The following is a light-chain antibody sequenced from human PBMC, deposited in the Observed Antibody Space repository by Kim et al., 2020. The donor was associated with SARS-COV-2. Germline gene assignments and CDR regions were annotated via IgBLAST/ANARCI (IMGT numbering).Light chain of an antibody. CDR3: QQYNNWPPYT. V-gene: IGKV3-15*01. Sequence: SPGERATLSCRASQSISSNLAWYQQKPGQAPRLLIYGASTRATGIPARFSGSGSGTEFTLTISSLQSEDFAVYHCQQYNNWPPYTFGQGTKLEIQ. CDR2: GAS. J-gene: IGKJ2*01. CDR1: QSISSN.